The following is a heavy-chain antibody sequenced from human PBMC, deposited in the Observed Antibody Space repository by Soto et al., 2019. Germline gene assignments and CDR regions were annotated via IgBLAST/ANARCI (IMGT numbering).Heavy chain of an antibody. CDR3: ATDRWIQLWASFDY. Sequence: QVQLAESGGGVVQPGRSLRLSCAASGFTFSDYGMHWFRQAPGKGLEWVSIISYDGSNKYYADSVKGRFTISRDNSKNSLYLQMNSLRVEDTAVYYCATDRWIQLWASFDYWGQGTLVTVSS. V-gene: IGHV3-30*03. CDR1: GFTFSDYG. J-gene: IGHJ4*02. D-gene: IGHD5-18*01. CDR2: ISYDGSNK.